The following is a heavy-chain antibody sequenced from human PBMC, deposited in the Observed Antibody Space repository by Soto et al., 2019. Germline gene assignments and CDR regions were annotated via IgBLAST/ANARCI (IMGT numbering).Heavy chain of an antibody. J-gene: IGHJ4*02. Sequence: GGSLRLSCAASGFTFHNYWMGWIRQTPDKGLEWVANIKPDGSDKYYVDSVKGRFTISRDNAKNSLYLQINSLRAEDTAVYYCARENYFDYWGQGTLVTVSS. CDR3: ARENYFDY. CDR1: GFTFHNYW. CDR2: IKPDGSDK. V-gene: IGHV3-7*01.